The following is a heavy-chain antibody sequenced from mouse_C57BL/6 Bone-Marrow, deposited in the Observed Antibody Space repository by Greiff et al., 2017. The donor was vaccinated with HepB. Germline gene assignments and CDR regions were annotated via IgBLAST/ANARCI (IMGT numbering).Heavy chain of an antibody. V-gene: IGHV1-78*01. CDR1: GYTFTDHT. J-gene: IGHJ2*01. D-gene: IGHD1-1*01. CDR3: ASPPDFITTVVATDY. CDR2: IYPRDGST. Sequence: VQLQQSDAELVKPGASVKISCKVSGYTFTDHTIHWMKQRPEQGLEWIGYIYPRDGSTKYNEKFKGKATLTADKSSSTAYMQLNSLTSEDSAVYFCASPPDFITTVVATDYWGQGTTLTVSS.